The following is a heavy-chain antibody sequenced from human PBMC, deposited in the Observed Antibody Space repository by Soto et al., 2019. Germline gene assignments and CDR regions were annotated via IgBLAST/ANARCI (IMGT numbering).Heavy chain of an antibody. V-gene: IGHV2-5*01. Sequence: SGPTLVNPTQTLTLTCTFSGFSLSTSGVGVGWNRQPPGKALEWLALIYWNDDKRYSPSLKSRLTIIKDTSKNQVVLTMTNMDPVDTATYYCALQFPYCSGVSCYSRGGSDLYYFEYWGQGTLVTVSS. CDR1: GFSLSTSGVG. D-gene: IGHD2-15*01. CDR3: ALQFPYCSGVSCYSRGGSDLYYFEY. CDR2: IYWNDDK. J-gene: IGHJ4*02.